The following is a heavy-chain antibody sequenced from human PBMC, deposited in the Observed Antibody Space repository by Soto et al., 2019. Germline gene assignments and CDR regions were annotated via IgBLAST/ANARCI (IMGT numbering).Heavy chain of an antibody. CDR1: GYTFTNYV. J-gene: IGHJ4*02. V-gene: IGHV1-18*04. D-gene: IGHD5-18*01. CDR3: AREALGYSYGSFDY. CDR2: ISASNGNT. Sequence: ASVKVSCKASGYTFTNYVISWVRQAPGQGLEWMGWISASNGNTNYAQRLRGRVTMATDSSTDTAYMELRSLRSDDTAVYYSAREALGYSYGSFDYWGQGTLVTVSS.